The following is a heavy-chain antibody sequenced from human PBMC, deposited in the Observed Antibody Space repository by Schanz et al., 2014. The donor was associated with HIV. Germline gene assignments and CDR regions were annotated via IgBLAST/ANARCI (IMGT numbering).Heavy chain of an antibody. Sequence: EVQLVESGGGLVKPGGSLRVSCAASGFTFSSYAMHWARQAPGKGLEWVGLIKSKTDGETTDYAAPVKGRFTISRDDSKTTLFLQMNSLKSEDTAVYYCTTRRVLGVNLDVWGQGTTVTVSS. CDR1: GFTFSSYA. CDR3: TTRRVLGVNLDV. CDR2: IKSKTDGETT. J-gene: IGHJ6*02. V-gene: IGHV3-15*01. D-gene: IGHD3-3*01.